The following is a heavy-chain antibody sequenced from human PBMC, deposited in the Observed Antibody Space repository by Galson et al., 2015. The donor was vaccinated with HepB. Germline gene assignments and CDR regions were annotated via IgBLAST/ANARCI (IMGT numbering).Heavy chain of an antibody. J-gene: IGHJ4*02. D-gene: IGHD4-11*01. CDR1: GFTFSDFY. Sequence: SLRLSCAASGFTFSDFYMSWIRQAPGKGLEWISYISSFSTYTNYADSVKGRFTISRDNARNSLYLQMHSLRAEDTAVYYCARDPSGTVSDKCYFDYWGQGALVTVSS. CDR2: ISSFSTYT. CDR3: ARDPSGTVSDKCYFDY. V-gene: IGHV3-11*06.